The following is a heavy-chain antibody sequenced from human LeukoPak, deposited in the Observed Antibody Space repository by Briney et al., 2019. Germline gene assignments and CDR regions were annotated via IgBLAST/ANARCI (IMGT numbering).Heavy chain of an antibody. CDR2: INAGNGNT. J-gene: IGHJ4*02. D-gene: IGHD3-10*01. V-gene: IGHV1-3*01. CDR1: GYTFTSYA. CDR3: ASNYYGSGSPLV. Sequence: ASVKVSCKASGYTFTSYAMHWVRQAPGQRLEWMGWINAGNGNTKYSQKFQGRVTITRDTSASTAYMELSSLRPEDTAVYYCASNYYGSGSPLVWGQGTLVTVSS.